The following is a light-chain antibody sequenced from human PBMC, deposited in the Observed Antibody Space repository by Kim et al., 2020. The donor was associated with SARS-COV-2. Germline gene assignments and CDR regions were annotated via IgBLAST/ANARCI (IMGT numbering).Light chain of an antibody. CDR3: QQYNDRPPWT. V-gene: IGKV3-15*01. CDR2: GAS. Sequence: EKVMTQSPATLSVSLGERVTLSCRASQSVGSDLAWYQQKPGQAPRLLIYGASTRATGIPARFSGSGSGTAFTLTISSLQSEDVAIYHGQQYNDRPPWTFGQGTKVDIK. J-gene: IGKJ1*01. CDR1: QSVGSD.